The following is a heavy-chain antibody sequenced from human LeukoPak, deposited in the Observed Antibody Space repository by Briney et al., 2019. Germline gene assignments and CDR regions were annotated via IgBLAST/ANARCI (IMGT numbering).Heavy chain of an antibody. D-gene: IGHD1-26*01. Sequence: PGGSLRLSCAASGFTFSDYALNWVRQAPGKGLEWISSITGSSYNKYYAESLKGRVTISRDNAKNSPYLQMDSLRAEDTAVYYCGVGASSASEFDYWGQGTLVTVSS. CDR1: GFTFSDYA. CDR3: GVGASSASEFDY. CDR2: ITGSSYNK. J-gene: IGHJ4*02. V-gene: IGHV3-21*01.